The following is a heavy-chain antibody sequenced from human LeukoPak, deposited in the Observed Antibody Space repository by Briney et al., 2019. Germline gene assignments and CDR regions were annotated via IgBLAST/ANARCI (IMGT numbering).Heavy chain of an antibody. J-gene: IGHJ3*02. CDR1: GGSISSGSYY. Sequence: TLSLTCTVSGGSISSGSYYWSWIRQPAGKGLEWIGRIYTCGSTNYNPSLKSRVTISVDTSKNQFSLKLSSVTAADTAVYYCARDSIDFWSGHHREAFDIWGQGTMVTVSS. D-gene: IGHD3-3*01. CDR3: ARDSIDFWSGHHREAFDI. V-gene: IGHV4-61*02. CDR2: IYTCGST.